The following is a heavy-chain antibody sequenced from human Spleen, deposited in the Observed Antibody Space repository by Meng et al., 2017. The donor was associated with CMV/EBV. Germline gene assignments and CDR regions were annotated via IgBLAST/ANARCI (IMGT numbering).Heavy chain of an antibody. CDR2: ISSGRSGNTI. J-gene: IGHJ6*02. V-gene: IGHV3-48*03. CDR1: GFTFSSYE. CDR3: ARVNYYYYGMDV. Sequence: GESLKISCEASGFTFSSYEMNWVRQAPGKGLEWVSYISSGRSGNTIHYADSVKGRFTISRDNAKNSVYLQMNSLRAEDTAVYYCARVNYYYYGMDVWGQGTTVTVSS.